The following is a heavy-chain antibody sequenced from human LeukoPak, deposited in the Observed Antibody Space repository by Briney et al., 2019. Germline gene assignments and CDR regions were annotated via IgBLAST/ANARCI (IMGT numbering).Heavy chain of an antibody. Sequence: ASVKVSCKASGYTFTSYYMHWVRQAPGQGLEWMGIINPSGGGTSYAQKFQGRVTMTRDTSTSTVYMELSSLRSEDTAVYYCARDRYDILTGSNYYYGMDVWGQGTTVTVSS. J-gene: IGHJ6*02. V-gene: IGHV1-46*01. CDR1: GYTFTSYY. CDR2: INPSGGGT. CDR3: ARDRYDILTGSNYYYGMDV. D-gene: IGHD3-9*01.